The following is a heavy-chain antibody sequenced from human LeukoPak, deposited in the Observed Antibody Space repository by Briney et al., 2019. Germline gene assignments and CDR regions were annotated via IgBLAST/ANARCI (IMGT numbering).Heavy chain of an antibody. CDR3: ANPIGGGYDLGAFIS. CDR2: ISASGGNT. CDR1: GFTFSTYP. J-gene: IGHJ5*02. V-gene: IGHV3-23*01. D-gene: IGHD5-12*01. Sequence: PGGSLRLSCAASGFTFSTYPMNWVRQAPGKGLVWVSAISASGGNTKYADAVKGRFTISRDNPRNTLYLQMNSLRAEDTAVYYCANPIGGGYDLGAFISWGQGTLVTVSS.